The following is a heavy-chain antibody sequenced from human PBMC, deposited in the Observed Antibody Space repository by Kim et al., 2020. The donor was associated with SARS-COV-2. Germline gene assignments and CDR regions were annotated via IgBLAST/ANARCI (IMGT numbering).Heavy chain of an antibody. CDR3: AGTYYDFWSGYFRPSYYYGMDV. V-gene: IGHV1-18*01. J-gene: IGHJ6*02. CDR2: ISAYNGNT. Sequence: ASVKVSCKASGYTFTSYGISWVRQAPGQGLEWMGWISAYNGNTNYAQKLQGRVTMTTDTSTSTAYMELRSLRSDDTAVYYCAGTYYDFWSGYFRPSYYYGMDVWGQGTTVTVSS. D-gene: IGHD3-3*01. CDR1: GYTFTSYG.